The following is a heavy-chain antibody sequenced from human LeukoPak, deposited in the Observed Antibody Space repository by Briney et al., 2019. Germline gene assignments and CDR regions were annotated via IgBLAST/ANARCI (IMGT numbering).Heavy chain of an antibody. J-gene: IGHJ6*03. D-gene: IGHD3-3*01. Sequence: GGSLRLSCAASGFTFSSYWMSWVRQAPGKGLEWVANIKQDGSEKYYVDSVKGRFTISRDNAKNSLYLQMNSLRAEDTAVYYCARDDYDFWSGYPQNMDVWGKGTTVTVSS. CDR2: IKQDGSEK. CDR3: ARDDYDFWSGYPQNMDV. CDR1: GFTFSSYW. V-gene: IGHV3-7*01.